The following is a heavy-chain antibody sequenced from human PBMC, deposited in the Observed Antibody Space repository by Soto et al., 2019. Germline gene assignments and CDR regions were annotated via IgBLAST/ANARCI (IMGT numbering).Heavy chain of an antibody. J-gene: IGHJ4*02. CDR3: ARGAAILFYYFDF. Sequence: ASETLSLTCTVSGGSISSGNYYWSWLRQPPGKGLEWIGYMYYSAMPYYNPSLKSRVSISVDTSKNQFSLSMTSVTAADTAVYYCARGAAILFYYFDFWGQGTLVTVSS. V-gene: IGHV4-30-4*01. D-gene: IGHD2-2*02. CDR2: MYYSAMP. CDR1: GGSISSGNYY.